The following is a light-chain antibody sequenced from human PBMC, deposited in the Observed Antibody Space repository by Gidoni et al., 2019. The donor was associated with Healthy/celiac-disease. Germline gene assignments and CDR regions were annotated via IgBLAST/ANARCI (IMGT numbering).Light chain of an antibody. V-gene: IGLV4-60*02. CDR2: LEGSGSY. CDR3: DTWDSNTQV. CDR1: SGHSSYI. Sequence: QPVLTQSSSASASLGSSVKLTCTLSSGHSSYIIAWHQQQPGKSPRYLMKLEGSGSYNKGSGVPDRFSGSSSGADRYLTISNLQFEDEADYYCDTWDSNTQVFGGGTKLTVL. J-gene: IGLJ2*01.